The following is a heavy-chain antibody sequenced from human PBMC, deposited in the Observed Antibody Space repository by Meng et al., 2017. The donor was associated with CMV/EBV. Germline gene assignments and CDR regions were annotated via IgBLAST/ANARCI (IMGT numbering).Heavy chain of an antibody. CDR3: AKRLNTAMVIILIGDFDY. D-gene: IGHD5-18*01. J-gene: IGHJ4*02. V-gene: IGHV3-53*01. CDR1: GFTVSSNY. Sequence: GESLKISCAASGFTVSSNYVNWVRQAPGKGLEWVSVIYSGGSTYYADSVKGRFTISRDNSKNTLYLQMNSLRAEDTAVYYCAKRLNTAMVIILIGDFDYWGQGTLVTVSS. CDR2: IYSGGST.